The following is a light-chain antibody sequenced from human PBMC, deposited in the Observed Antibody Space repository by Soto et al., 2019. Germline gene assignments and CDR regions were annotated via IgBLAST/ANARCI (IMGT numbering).Light chain of an antibody. CDR3: QHRSSWPFT. J-gene: IGKJ3*01. V-gene: IGKV3-11*01. CDR1: ETVNSY. Sequence: EIVLTQSPATLSLSPGERVTLSCRASETVNSYLAWYQQKPGQAPRLLIYDVSKRATGIPARFSGSGSGTDFTLAISSLEPDDFAVYYCQHRSSWPFTFGPGTKVEIK. CDR2: DVS.